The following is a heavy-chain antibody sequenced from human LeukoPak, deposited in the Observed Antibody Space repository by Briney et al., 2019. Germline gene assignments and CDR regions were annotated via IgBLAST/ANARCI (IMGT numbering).Heavy chain of an antibody. CDR1: GFTFSSYA. D-gene: IGHD2-15*01. V-gene: IGHV3-64D*06. J-gene: IGHJ5*02. CDR3: VNPLLLT. CDR2: ISSNGGST. Sequence: GGSLRLSCSASGFTFSSYAMHWVRQAPGKGLEYVSAISSNGGSTYYADSVKGRFTFSRDKSRNTLYLQSGILRAEDTAVYYCVNPLLLTWGQGTLVTVSS.